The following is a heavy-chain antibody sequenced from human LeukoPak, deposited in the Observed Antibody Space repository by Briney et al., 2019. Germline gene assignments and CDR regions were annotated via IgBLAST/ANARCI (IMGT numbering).Heavy chain of an antibody. J-gene: IGHJ4*02. CDR3: ARGKSPDLFDY. V-gene: IGHV3-30*03. CDR1: GFTFSSYG. Sequence: GGSLRLSCAASGFTFSSYGMHWVRQAPGKGLEWVAVISYDGSNKYYADSVKGRFTISRDNSKNTLYLQMNSLRAEDTAVYYCARGKSPDLFDYWGQGTLATVSS. CDR2: ISYDGSNK.